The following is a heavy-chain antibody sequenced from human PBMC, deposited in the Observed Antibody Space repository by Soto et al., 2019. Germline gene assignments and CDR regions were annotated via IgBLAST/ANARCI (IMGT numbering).Heavy chain of an antibody. CDR1: GGSISSSNW. D-gene: IGHD6-13*01. V-gene: IGHV4-4*02. J-gene: IGHJ4*02. Sequence: QVQLQESGPGLVKPSGTLSLTCAVSGGSISSSNWWSWVRQPPGKGLEWIGEIYHSGSTNYNPSHTSRVTTTVDKSKNRGCRKVSSVTAADTAVYYCARAAMGGSSWTFAYWGQGTLVAVSS. CDR2: IYHSGST. CDR3: ARAAMGGSSWTFAY.